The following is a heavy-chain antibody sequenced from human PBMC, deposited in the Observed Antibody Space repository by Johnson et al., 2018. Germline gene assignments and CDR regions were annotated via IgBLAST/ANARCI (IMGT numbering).Heavy chain of an antibody. J-gene: IGHJ6*03. V-gene: IGHV3-30-3*01. D-gene: IGHD2-8*01. Sequence: QVQLVESGGGVVQPGRSLRLCCAASGFTFSSYAMHWVRQAPGKGLEWVAVISYDGSNKYYADSVKGRFTTSRDNSKNTLYLQMNSLRAEDTAVYYCARDGVLMVYAISYYYYYYRDVWGKGTTVTVSS. CDR3: ARDGVLMVYAISYYYYYYRDV. CDR2: ISYDGSNK. CDR1: GFTFSSYA.